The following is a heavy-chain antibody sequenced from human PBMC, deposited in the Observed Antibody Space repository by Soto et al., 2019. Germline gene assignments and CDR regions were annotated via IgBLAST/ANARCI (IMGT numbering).Heavy chain of an antibody. Sequence: QVQLVQSGAEVKKPGSSVKVSCKASGGTFSSYTISWVRQAPGQGLEWMGRIIPILGIANYAQKFQGRVTITADKSTITAYMELSSMRSEDTAVYYCARGTLITIFGVVTNARNYYYYMDVWGNGTTVTVSS. V-gene: IGHV1-69*02. J-gene: IGHJ6*03. CDR3: ARGTLITIFGVVTNARNYYYYMDV. D-gene: IGHD3-3*01. CDR1: GGTFSSYT. CDR2: IIPILGIA.